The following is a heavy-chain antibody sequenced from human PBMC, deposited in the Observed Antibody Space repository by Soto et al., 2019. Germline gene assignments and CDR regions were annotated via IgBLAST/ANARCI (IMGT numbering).Heavy chain of an antibody. J-gene: IGHJ5*02. CDR2: ISYDGSTK. V-gene: IGHV3-30-3*01. CDR1: GFTFSSYA. D-gene: IGHD4-17*01. Sequence: GGSLRLSCAASGFTFSSYASDRVRQAPGKRPEWVAGISYDGSTKFYADSVKGRFTISRDNSKNTLYLQMNSLRAEDTAVYYCARDQSYTVITSHHFDPWGRGTMVTVSS. CDR3: ARDQSYTVITSHHFDP.